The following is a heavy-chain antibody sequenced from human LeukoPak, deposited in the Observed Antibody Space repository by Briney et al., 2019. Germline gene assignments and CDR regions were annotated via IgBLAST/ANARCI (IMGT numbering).Heavy chain of an antibody. CDR1: GGSISSSSYY. CDR3: AREPLFFDY. V-gene: IGHV4-39*02. CDR2: IYYSGST. Sequence: SETLSLTCTVSGGSISSSSYYWGWIRQPPGKGLEWIGSIYYSGSTYYNPSLKSRVTISVDTSKNQFSLKLSSVTAADTAVYYCAREPLFFDYWGQGTLVTVSS. J-gene: IGHJ4*02.